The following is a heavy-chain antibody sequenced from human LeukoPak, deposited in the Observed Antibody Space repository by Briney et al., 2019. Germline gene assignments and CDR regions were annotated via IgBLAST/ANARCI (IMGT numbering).Heavy chain of an antibody. D-gene: IGHD6-13*01. CDR3: ATSSSWYRAEYFQH. Sequence: SETLSLTCAVYGGSFSGYYWSWIRQPPGKGLEWIGEINHSGSTNYNPSLKSRVTISVDTSKNQFSPKLSSVTAADTAVYYCATSSSWYRAEYFQHWGQGTLVTVSS. J-gene: IGHJ1*01. CDR2: INHSGST. V-gene: IGHV4-34*01. CDR1: GGSFSGYY.